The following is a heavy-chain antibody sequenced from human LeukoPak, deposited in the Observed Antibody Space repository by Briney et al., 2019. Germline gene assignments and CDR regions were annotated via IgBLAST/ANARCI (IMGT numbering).Heavy chain of an antibody. CDR2: RNTNSGNT. J-gene: IGHJ6*03. CDR3: ATSLTPSGWYRSLTPYYYYYMNV. V-gene: IGHV1-8*01. Sequence: SVKVSCKSSVYTFTRYDINWVRQPPSHGLEWVGLRNTNSGNTVYAQKFQDRITMTRNTSISTAYMELSSLSSEDTAVYYCATSLTPSGWYRSLTPYYYYYMNVWGKGATVTVSS. CDR1: VYTFTRYD. D-gene: IGHD6-19*01.